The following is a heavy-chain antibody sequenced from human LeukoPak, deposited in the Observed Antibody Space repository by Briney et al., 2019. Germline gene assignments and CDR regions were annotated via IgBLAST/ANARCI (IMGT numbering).Heavy chain of an antibody. CDR1: GFTFDDYA. Sequence: PGRSLRLSCTASGFTFDDYAIHWVRQAPGKGLQWVSGISWNSKIIAYADSVKGRFTISRDNAKNSLYLQMNSLRAEDTAVYYCARDKQQLGYWGQGTLVTVSS. V-gene: IGHV3-9*01. CDR3: ARDKQQLGY. D-gene: IGHD6-13*01. J-gene: IGHJ4*02. CDR2: ISWNSKII.